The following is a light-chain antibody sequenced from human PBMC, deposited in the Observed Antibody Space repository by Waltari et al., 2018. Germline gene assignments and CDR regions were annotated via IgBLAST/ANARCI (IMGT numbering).Light chain of an antibody. CDR1: NIGSYS. CDR2: YDS. V-gene: IGLV3-21*04. J-gene: IGLJ1*01. CDR3: QVGHAAIDPGV. Sequence: LTQPPSVSVAPGETARITCGGDNIGSYSVHWYQQKPGQAPVLVIFYDSDRPSGIPERFSGSNSGNTATLTITRVEAGDEANYYCQVGHAAIDPGVFGTGTEVSVL.